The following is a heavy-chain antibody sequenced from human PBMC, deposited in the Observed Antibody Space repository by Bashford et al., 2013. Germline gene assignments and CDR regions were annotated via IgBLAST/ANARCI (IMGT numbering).Heavy chain of an antibody. CDR1: GSTLSEW. V-gene: IGHV3-74*01. J-gene: IGHJ4*02. Sequence: GGSLRLSCAASGSTLSEWMHWVRQAPGQGLVWVSRISRDGSATTYADSVKGRFIISRDNSKHTLDLQMNSLRADDTAVYYCAKNMQAWPRTCDYWGQGTLVTVSS. CDR2: ISRDGSAT. CDR3: AKNMQAWPRTCDY. D-gene: IGHD1-14*01.